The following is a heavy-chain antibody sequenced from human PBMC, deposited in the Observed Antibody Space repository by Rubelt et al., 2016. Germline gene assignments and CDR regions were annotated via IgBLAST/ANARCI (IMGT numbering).Heavy chain of an antibody. D-gene: IGHD6-19*01. Sequence: QVQLVQSGAEVKKPGASVKVSCKASGYTFTGYYMHWVRQAPGQGLEWMGWINPNSGGTNYAQKFQGRGTMTRDTSISTAYMELSGRGSDDTAVYYCARDLYKGPRWLVAYWGQGTLVTVSS. V-gene: IGHV1-2*02. CDR2: INPNSGGT. J-gene: IGHJ4*02. CDR1: GYTFTGYY. CDR3: ARDLYKGPRWLVAY.